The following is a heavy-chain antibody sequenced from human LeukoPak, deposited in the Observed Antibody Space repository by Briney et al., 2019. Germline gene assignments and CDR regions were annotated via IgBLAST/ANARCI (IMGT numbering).Heavy chain of an antibody. CDR2: IYYSGST. CDR1: GGSFSGYY. D-gene: IGHD3-3*01. V-gene: IGHV4-59*01. CDR3: ARDEGFLIDP. J-gene: IGHJ5*02. Sequence: SETLSLTCAVYGGSFSGYYWSWIRQPPGKGLEWIGYIYYSGSTNYNPSLKSRVTISVDTSKNQFSLKLSSVTAADTAVYYCARDEGFLIDPWGQGTLVTVSS.